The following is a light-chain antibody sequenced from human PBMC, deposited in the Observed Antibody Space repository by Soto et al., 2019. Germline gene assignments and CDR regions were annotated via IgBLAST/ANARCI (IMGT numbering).Light chain of an antibody. J-gene: IGKJ1*01. CDR3: QQYNNWPGT. Sequence: EIGLTQSPGTMSVSPGERATLSCRASQSVSSKLAWYQQKPGQAPSLLFYGSSTGATGIPARFSGSGSETEFTLSISSLQSEDFAVYYCQQYNNWPGTFGQGTKVEIK. CDR2: GSS. V-gene: IGKV3-15*01. CDR1: QSVSSK.